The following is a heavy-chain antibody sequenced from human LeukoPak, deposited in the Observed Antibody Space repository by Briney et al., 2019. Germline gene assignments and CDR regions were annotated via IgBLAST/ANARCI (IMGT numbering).Heavy chain of an antibody. V-gene: IGHV4-61*01. CDR3: AREGGNYFDY. D-gene: IGHD1-26*01. Sequence: SETLSLTCSVPGYSVTSGSYYWSWIRQPPGKGLEWIGSVYYSGSTNYNPSLKSRGTISVDTFKNQFSLRLSSVTAADTAVYYCAREGGNYFDYWGQGALVTVSS. CDR2: VYYSGST. CDR1: GYSVTSGSYY. J-gene: IGHJ4*02.